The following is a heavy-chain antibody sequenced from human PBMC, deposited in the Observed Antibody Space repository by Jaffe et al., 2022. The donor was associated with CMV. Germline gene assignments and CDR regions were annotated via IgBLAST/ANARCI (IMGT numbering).Heavy chain of an antibody. CDR3: ARATDSGTYWGSQPQYFDS. CDR2: IHQRGST. Sequence: QVQLQQRGAGLLKPSETLSLTCTVYGGSFSFYHWSWIRQPPGKGLEWIGDIHQRGSTNYNASLKSRVTISIDTSESQFSLRLTSVTAADTAMYYCARATDSGTYWGSQPQYFDSWGQGALVTVSS. D-gene: IGHD1-26*01. V-gene: IGHV4-34*01. CDR1: GGSFSFYH. J-gene: IGHJ4*02.